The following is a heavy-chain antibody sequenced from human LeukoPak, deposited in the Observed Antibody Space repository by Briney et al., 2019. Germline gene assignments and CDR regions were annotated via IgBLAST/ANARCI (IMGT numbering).Heavy chain of an antibody. Sequence: SETLSLTCAVYGGSFSGYYWSWIRQPPGKGLEWIGEINHSGSTNYNSSLKSRVTISVDTSKNQFSLKLSSVTAADTAVYYCASWGYYDSSGSTPLDYWGQGTLVTVSS. CDR1: GGSFSGYY. CDR3: ASWGYYDSSGSTPLDY. D-gene: IGHD3-22*01. J-gene: IGHJ4*02. CDR2: INHSGST. V-gene: IGHV4-34*01.